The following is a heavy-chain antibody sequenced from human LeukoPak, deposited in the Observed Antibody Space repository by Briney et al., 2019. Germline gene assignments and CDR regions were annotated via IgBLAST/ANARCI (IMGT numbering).Heavy chain of an antibody. CDR1: GDSVSSNSAA. V-gene: IGHV6-1*01. D-gene: IGHD3-10*01. Sequence: SQTLSLTCAISGDSVSSNSAAWNWIRQSPSRGLEWLGRTYYRSKWYNDYAVSVKSRITINPDTSKNQFSLQLNSVTPEGTAVYYCARGGLNPGYYYGSGSYYIHSNWFDPWGQGTLVTVSS. J-gene: IGHJ5*02. CDR3: ARGGLNPGYYYGSGSYYIHSNWFDP. CDR2: TYYRSKWYN.